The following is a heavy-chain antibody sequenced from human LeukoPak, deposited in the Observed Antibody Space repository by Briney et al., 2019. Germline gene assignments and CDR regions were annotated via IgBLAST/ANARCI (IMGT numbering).Heavy chain of an antibody. J-gene: IGHJ5*02. Sequence: SETLSLTCTVSGGSISSYYWSWIRQPPGKGLEWIGYIYYSGSTNYNPSLRSRVTISVDTSKNQFSLKLSSVTAADTAVYYCARVRVGWFDPWGQGTLVTVSS. CDR3: ARVRVGWFDP. V-gene: IGHV4-59*01. CDR1: GGSISSYY. CDR2: IYYSGST.